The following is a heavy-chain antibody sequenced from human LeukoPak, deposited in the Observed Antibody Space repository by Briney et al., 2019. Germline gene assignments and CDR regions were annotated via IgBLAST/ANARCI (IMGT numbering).Heavy chain of an antibody. CDR3: ARPTPDIVGATNALDI. V-gene: IGHV1-69*04. D-gene: IGHD1-26*01. J-gene: IGHJ3*02. CDR1: GGTFSSYA. CDR2: IIPIFGIA. Sequence: SVKVSCKASGGTFSSYAISWVRQAPGQGLEWMGRIIPIFGIANYAQKFQGRVTITADKSTSTAYMELSSLRSEDTAVYYCARPTPDIVGATNALDIWGQGTMVTVSS.